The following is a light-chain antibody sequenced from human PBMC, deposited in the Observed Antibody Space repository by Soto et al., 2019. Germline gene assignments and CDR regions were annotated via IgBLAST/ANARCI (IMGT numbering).Light chain of an antibody. CDR1: QSIRSNY. CDR3: QQHESSPLLT. Sequence: EIVLTQSPGTLSLSPGERATLSCRASQSIRSNYLAWYQQKPGQAPRLLIYGASSRATGIPDRFSGSGSVTDYALILIRLLPYDYEVYYYQQHESSPLLTFGPGTKVDIK. V-gene: IGKV3-20*01. CDR2: GAS. J-gene: IGKJ3*01.